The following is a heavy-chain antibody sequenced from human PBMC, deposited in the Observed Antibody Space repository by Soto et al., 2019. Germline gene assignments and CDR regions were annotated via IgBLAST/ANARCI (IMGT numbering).Heavy chain of an antibody. Sequence: QVQLQESGPGLVKPSETLSLTCTVSGGSISSYYWSWIRQPPGKGLEWIGYIYYSGSTNYNPSLXRXVXIXXDTSKNQCSLKLSSVTAADTAVYYCARRYGSCFDYWGQGTLVTVSS. CDR1: GGSISSYY. J-gene: IGHJ4*02. CDR3: ARRYGSCFDY. V-gene: IGHV4-59*08. CDR2: IYYSGST. D-gene: IGHD5-18*01.